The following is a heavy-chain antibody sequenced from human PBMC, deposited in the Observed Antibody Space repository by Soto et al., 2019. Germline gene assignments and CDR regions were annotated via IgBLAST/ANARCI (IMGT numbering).Heavy chain of an antibody. CDR1: GGSRNIGSHS. CDR2: IYHSGNT. Sequence: SETVSLTCSVSGGSRNIGSHSRNWIRQSACKGLEWIGSIYHSGNTYYSPSLKSRVSTSLDTSKNQFSLELNSVTAADTAVYYCARVKSAGRGGFDYGGRGTLVTVSS. CDR3: ARVKSAGRGGFDY. V-gene: IGHV4-39*07. J-gene: IGHJ4*02. D-gene: IGHD2-15*01.